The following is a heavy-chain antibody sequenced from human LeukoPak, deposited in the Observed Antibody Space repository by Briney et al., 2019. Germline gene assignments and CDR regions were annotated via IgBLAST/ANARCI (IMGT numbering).Heavy chain of an antibody. CDR2: INHSGST. CDR1: GFTFSTYS. V-gene: IGHV4-34*01. Sequence: GSLRLSCAASGFTFSTYSTSWIRQPPGKGLEWIGEINHSGSTNYNPSLKSRVTISVDTSKNQFSLKLSSVTAADTAVYYCARGPPGYDSSGYPEVDFDHWGQGTLVTVSS. J-gene: IGHJ4*02. D-gene: IGHD3-22*01. CDR3: ARGPPGYDSSGYPEVDFDH.